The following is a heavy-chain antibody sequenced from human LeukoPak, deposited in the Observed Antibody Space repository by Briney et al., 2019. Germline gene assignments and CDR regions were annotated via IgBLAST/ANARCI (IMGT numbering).Heavy chain of an antibody. CDR1: GFTFSSHG. CDR2: ISSSSSYI. Sequence: PGGSLRLSCAASGFTFSSHGMNWVRQAPGKGLEWVSSISSSSSYIYYADSVKGRFTISRHNAKNSLFLQMNSLRAEDSAVYYCARDGSGYSDPVDYWGQGTLVTVSS. V-gene: IGHV3-21*01. D-gene: IGHD3-22*01. J-gene: IGHJ4*02. CDR3: ARDGSGYSDPVDY.